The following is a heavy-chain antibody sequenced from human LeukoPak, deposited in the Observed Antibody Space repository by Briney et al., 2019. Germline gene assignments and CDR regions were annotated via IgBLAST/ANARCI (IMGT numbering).Heavy chain of an antibody. J-gene: IGHJ3*02. CDR1: GFTFSSYG. V-gene: IGHV3-30*03. CDR2: ISYDGSNK. Sequence: GGSLRLSCAASGFTFSSYGMHWVRQAPGKGLEWVAVISYDGSNKYYADSVKGRFTISRDNSKNTLYLQMNSLRAEDTAVYYCARENYGDPLGYAFDIWGQGTMVTVSS. CDR3: ARENYGDPLGYAFDI. D-gene: IGHD4-17*01.